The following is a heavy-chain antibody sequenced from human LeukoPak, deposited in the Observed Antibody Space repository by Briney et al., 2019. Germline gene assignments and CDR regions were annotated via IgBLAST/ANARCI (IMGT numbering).Heavy chain of an antibody. CDR1: GFTFSSSA. CDR2: IVVGSGNT. Sequence: SVKVSCKASGFTFSSSAMQWVRQARGQRLEWIGWIVVGSGNTNYAQKFQERVTITRDMSTSTAYMELSSLRAEDTAVYYCARGERSSYYSGDIWGQGTMVTVSS. D-gene: IGHD2-15*01. V-gene: IGHV1-58*02. CDR3: ARGERSSYYSGDI. J-gene: IGHJ3*02.